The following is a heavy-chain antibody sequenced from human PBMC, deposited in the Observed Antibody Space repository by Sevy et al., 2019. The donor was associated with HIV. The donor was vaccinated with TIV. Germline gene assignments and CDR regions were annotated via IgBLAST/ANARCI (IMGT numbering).Heavy chain of an antibody. CDR3: AAESMGGDSTSRYYYYYGMDV. CDR1: GGSISSYY. D-gene: IGHD2-2*01. J-gene: IGHJ6*02. CDR2: IYYSGST. V-gene: IGHV4-59*13. Sequence: SETLSLTCSVSGGSISSYYWSWIRQPPGKGLEWIGYIYYSGSTNYNPSLKTRVTISVDTSKNQFSLKLSSVTAADTGLNYCAAESMGGDSTSRYYYYYGMDVWGQGTTVTVSS.